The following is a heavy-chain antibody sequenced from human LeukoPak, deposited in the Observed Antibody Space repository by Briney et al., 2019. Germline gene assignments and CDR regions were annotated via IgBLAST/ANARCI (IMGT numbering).Heavy chain of an antibody. CDR1: GYTFNTYG. J-gene: IGHJ5*02. CDR3: ARAGAVVDNWFDP. Sequence: ASVKVSCKASGYTFNTYGITWVRQAPGQGLEWMGWISGYNGKTKYAQKLQDRVTMTTDTSTTTAYMELRSLTSDDTAVYYCARAGAVVDNWFDPRGRGTLVTVSS. CDR2: ISGYNGKT. D-gene: IGHD2-15*01. V-gene: IGHV1-18*01.